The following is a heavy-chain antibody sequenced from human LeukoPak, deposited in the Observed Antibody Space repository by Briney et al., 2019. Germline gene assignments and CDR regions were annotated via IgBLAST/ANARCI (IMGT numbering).Heavy chain of an antibody. CDR2: IKLDGSEK. J-gene: IGHJ4*02. CDR1: GFTFGKYW. V-gene: IGHV3-7*03. D-gene: IGHD3-3*01. CDR3: ARDQYDTWSRRGNFDS. Sequence: GGSLRLSCVASGFTFGKYWMSWVRQASGKGLEWVANIKLDGSEKNYVDSVKGRFTISRDNTRNSLYLQMNSLRVEDTAVFYCARDQYDTWSRRGNFDSWGQGTLVIVSS.